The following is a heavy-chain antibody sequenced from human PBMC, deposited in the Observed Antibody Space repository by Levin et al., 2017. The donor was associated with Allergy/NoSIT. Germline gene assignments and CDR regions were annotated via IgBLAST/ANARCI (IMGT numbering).Heavy chain of an antibody. D-gene: IGHD3-10*01. CDR2: ISGSGGST. CDR3: AKGGGGGNPVDY. CDR1: GFTFSSYA. V-gene: IGHV3-23*01. Sequence: GGSLRLSCAASGFTFSSYAMSWVRQAPGKGLEWVSGISGSGGSTYYADSVKGRFTISRDNSKNTLYLQVNSLRADDSAVYYCAKGGGGGNPVDYWGQGTLVTVSS. J-gene: IGHJ4*02.